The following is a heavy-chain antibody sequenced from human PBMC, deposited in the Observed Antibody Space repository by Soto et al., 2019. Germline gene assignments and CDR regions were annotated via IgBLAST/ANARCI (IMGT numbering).Heavy chain of an antibody. J-gene: IGHJ6*03. D-gene: IGHD6-19*01. V-gene: IGHV3-48*01. CDR3: ARIHDSSGPSLDYYYMDV. Sequence: GGSLRLSCAASGFTLSSYSMNWVRQAPGKGLEWVSYISSSSSTIYYADSVKGRFTISRDNAKNSLYLQMNSLRAEDTAVYYCARIHDSSGPSLDYYYMDVWGKGTTVTVSS. CDR2: ISSSSSTI. CDR1: GFTLSSYS.